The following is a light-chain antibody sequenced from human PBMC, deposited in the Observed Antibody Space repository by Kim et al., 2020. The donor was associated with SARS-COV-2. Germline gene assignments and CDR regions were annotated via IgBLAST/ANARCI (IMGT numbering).Light chain of an antibody. J-gene: IGKJ1*01. CDR1: QSVSTW. V-gene: IGKV1-5*03. CDR2: RAS. Sequence: ASVGDRVTITCRASQSVSTWLAWYRQQPGKGPKLLIYRASTLESGVPSRFSGSGLGTEFTLTISSLQPDDFATYYCQQYDSGSGTFGQGTKVDIK. CDR3: QQYDSGSGT.